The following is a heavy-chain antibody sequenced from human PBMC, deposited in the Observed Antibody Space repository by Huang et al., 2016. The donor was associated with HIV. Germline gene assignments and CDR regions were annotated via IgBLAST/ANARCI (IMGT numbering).Heavy chain of an antibody. D-gene: IGHD6-13*01. V-gene: IGHV3-53*01. Sequence: HLVESGGDWIHPGGSLRLSCEASGFTSKDNHLSWVRRAPGKGLECVAVSYSSGKTDYEDPVRGRFTISRDTSKNIVFLQLNSLRAGDTGVYYCVRGPEDSWYGSHYYAMDVWGQGTTVTVAS. CDR1: GFTSKDNH. J-gene: IGHJ6*02. CDR3: VRGPEDSWYGSHYYAMDV. CDR2: SYSSGKT.